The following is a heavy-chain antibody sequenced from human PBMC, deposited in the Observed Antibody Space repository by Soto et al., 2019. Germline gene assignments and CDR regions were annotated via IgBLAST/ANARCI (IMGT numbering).Heavy chain of an antibody. J-gene: IGHJ4*02. CDR2: INPNSGGT. Sequence: ASVKVSCKASGYTFTGHYMHWVRQAPGQGLEWMGWINPNSGGTNYAQKFQGRVTMTRDTSISTAYMELSRLRSDDTAVYYCARVPTSGVGFDYWGQGTLVTVSS. CDR1: GYTFTGHY. V-gene: IGHV1-2*02. CDR3: ARVPTSGVGFDY. D-gene: IGHD1-26*01.